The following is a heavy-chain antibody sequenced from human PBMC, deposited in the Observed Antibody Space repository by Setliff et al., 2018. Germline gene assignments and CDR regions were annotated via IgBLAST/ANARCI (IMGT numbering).Heavy chain of an antibody. Sequence: LSLTCTVSGGSISSGGYYWSWIRQHPGKGLEWIGYIYYSGSTYYNPSLKSRVTISVDTSKNQFSLKLSSVTAADTAVYYCARVPRFTDTRNAFDIRGQGTMVTVSS. CDR1: GGSISSGGYY. CDR2: IYYSGST. D-gene: IGHD5-18*01. CDR3: ARVPRFTDTRNAFDI. J-gene: IGHJ3*02. V-gene: IGHV4-31*03.